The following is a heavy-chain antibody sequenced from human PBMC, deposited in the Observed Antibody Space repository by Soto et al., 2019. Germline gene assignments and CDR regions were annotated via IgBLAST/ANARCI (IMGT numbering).Heavy chain of an antibody. V-gene: IGHV1-2*02. D-gene: IGHD3-22*01. CDR1: GYTFTDYH. Sequence: QVQLVQSGAEVKKSGASVKVSCKASGYTFTDYHMHWVRQAPGQGLAWMGWITPDSGDTKYAQKFQGRVTMTRDTSISTVYMELTSLPSDDTAVYFCARDRVGFSVVTPAYWGQGTLVSVSS. CDR3: ARDRVGFSVVTPAY. J-gene: IGHJ4*02. CDR2: ITPDSGDT.